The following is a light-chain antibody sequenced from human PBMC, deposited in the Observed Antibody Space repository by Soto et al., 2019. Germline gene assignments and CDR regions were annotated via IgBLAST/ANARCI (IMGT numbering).Light chain of an antibody. CDR2: EVS. CDR3: SSYAGSNNYV. V-gene: IGLV2-8*01. CDR1: SGDVGGYNY. J-gene: IGLJ1*01. Sequence: SVLTQPPSASGSPGQSVTISCTGTSGDVGGYNYVSWYQQHPGKAPKLMIFEVSERPSGVPDRFSASKSGNTASLTVSGLQAEDEADYYCSSYAGSNNYVFGTGTKLTVL.